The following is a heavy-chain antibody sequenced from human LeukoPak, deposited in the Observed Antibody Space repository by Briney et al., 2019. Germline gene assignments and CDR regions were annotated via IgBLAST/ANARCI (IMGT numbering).Heavy chain of an antibody. CDR1: GFTFSTYA. Sequence: PGGSLRLSCAASGFTFSTYAISWVRQAPGKGLEWVSSISRNGGEIYYADSVKGRFTISRDNSKNTLYLQMNSLRAEDTAVYYCAKYRRLKYSSSWTDAFDIWGQGTMVTVSS. V-gene: IGHV3-23*01. CDR3: AKYRRLKYSSSWTDAFDI. J-gene: IGHJ3*02. D-gene: IGHD6-13*01. CDR2: ISRNGGEI.